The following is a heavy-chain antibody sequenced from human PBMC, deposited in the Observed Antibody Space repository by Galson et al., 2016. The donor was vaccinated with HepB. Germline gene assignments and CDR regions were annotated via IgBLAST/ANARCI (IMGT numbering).Heavy chain of an antibody. CDR1: GFTCGDYA. J-gene: IGHJ6*02. Sequence: SLRLSCAASGFTCGDYAMSWFRQAPGKGLEWVGFIRNKAYGGTTEYAASVKGRFTISRDDSKSIAYVQMNSLKTEDTAVYYCARDRAAAGTVGRYYYYGMDVWGQGTTVTVSS. D-gene: IGHD6-13*01. CDR2: IRNKAYGGTT. V-gene: IGHV3-49*03. CDR3: ARDRAAAGTVGRYYYYGMDV.